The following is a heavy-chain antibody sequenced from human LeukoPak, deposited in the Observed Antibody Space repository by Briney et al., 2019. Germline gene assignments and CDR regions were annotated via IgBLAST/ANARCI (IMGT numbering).Heavy chain of an antibody. V-gene: IGHV3-11*01. CDR1: GFTFSNYY. CDR2: ISSSATNI. J-gene: IGHJ1*01. Sequence: GGSLRLSCAASGFTFSNYYLSWIRQAPGKGLEWLSYISSSATNIQYADSVRGRFTISRDNAKNSLYLQMNRLRDEDTAVYYCARVDFYYDSSGYVGEYFQHWGQGTLVTVSS. CDR3: ARVDFYYDSSGYVGEYFQH. D-gene: IGHD3-22*01.